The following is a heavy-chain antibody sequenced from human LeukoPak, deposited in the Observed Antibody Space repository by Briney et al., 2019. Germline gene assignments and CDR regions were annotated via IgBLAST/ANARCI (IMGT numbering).Heavy chain of an antibody. CDR1: GASVTDYY. V-gene: IGHV4-59*02. D-gene: IGHD7-27*01. J-gene: IGHJ5*02. CDR3: TRGHWGLQS. Sequence: SETLSLTCTASGASVTDYYWSWIRQSPGKGLEWISYIHHSGNSDYNPSLRSRVTTSLDTSKNQFSLNLISVTAADTAVYYCTRGHWGLQSWSQGTLVTVSS. CDR2: IHHSGNS.